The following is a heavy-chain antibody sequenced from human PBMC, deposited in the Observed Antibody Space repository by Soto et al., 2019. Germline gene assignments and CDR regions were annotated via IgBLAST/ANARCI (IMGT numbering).Heavy chain of an antibody. J-gene: IGHJ3*02. CDR1: GFTFRSCA. Sequence: EVQLLESGGRLAQPGESLRLSCAASGFTFRSCAMSWVRQAPGKGLEWVSAISVGGGATYFADSVKGRFTISRDNSKSTRYLLMNSLRAEDTAVYYCAKDQASGTDDAFDIWGQGTMVTVSS. CDR3: AKDQASGTDDAFDI. D-gene: IGHD6-19*01. V-gene: IGHV3-23*01. CDR2: ISVGGGAT.